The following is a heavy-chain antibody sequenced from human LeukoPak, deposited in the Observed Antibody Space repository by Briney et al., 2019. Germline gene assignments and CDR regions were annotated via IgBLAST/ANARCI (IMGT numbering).Heavy chain of an antibody. Sequence: TGGSLRLSCAASGFTFSSYGMSWVRQAPGKGLEWVSAISGSGGYTYYADSVKGRFTISRDNSKNTLYLQMNSLRAEDTAIYYCAKGLERGRWLQLSFDYWGQGTLVTVSS. CDR2: ISGSGGYT. D-gene: IGHD5-24*01. CDR3: AKGLERGRWLQLSFDY. V-gene: IGHV3-23*01. CDR1: GFTFSSYG. J-gene: IGHJ4*02.